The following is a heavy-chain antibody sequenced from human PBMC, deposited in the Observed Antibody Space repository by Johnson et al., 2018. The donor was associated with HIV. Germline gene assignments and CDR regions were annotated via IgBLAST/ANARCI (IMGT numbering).Heavy chain of an antibody. J-gene: IGHJ3*02. CDR3: ARGSRYTHDNDDVYLLQAFDI. V-gene: IGHV3-30-3*01. D-gene: IGHD3-16*01. CDR2: ISVDGYIK. Sequence: QVQLVESGGGVVQPGTSLSLSCAPSGFTFSTSVMHWVRRAPGKGLEWVSGISVDGYIKYYADSVKGRFTISRDNSKNTLYLQMNSLRAEDTAVYYCARGSRYTHDNDDVYLLQAFDIWGQGTMVTVSS. CDR1: GFTFSTSV.